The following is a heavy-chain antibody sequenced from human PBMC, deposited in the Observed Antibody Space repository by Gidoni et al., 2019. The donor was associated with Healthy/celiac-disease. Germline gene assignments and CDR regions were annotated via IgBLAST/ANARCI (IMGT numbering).Heavy chain of an antibody. CDR3: ANNGGSSGYYYFDY. Sequence: EVQLLESGGGLVQPGGYLRLSCTASGFTFSSNAMSWVRQAPGKGLEWVSSISGSGRSTYYADSVKGRFTISRDTPKNTQYLQMDSLRAEDTAVYYCANNGGSSGYYYFDYWGQGILVTVSS. J-gene: IGHJ4*02. D-gene: IGHD3-22*01. CDR2: ISGSGRST. CDR1: GFTFSSNA. V-gene: IGHV3-23*01.